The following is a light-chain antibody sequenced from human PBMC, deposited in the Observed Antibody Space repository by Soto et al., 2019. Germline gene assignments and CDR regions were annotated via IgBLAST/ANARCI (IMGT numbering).Light chain of an antibody. V-gene: IGKV3-20*01. Sequence: EIVLTQSPGTLSLSPGERATLSCRASQSVISRYLAWSQQKPGQAPRLLISGAFTRATGIPDRFSGSGSGTDVSITITRLEPEDFAIYYCQQYGPSPQQYGTSPRLTCGGGPKVEIK. J-gene: IGKJ4*01. CDR2: GAF. CDR3: QQYGPSPQQYGTSPRLT. CDR1: QSVISRY.